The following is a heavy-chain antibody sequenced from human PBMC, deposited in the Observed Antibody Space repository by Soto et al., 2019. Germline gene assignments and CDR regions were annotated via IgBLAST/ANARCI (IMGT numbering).Heavy chain of an antibody. CDR1: GGSISSGRYS. CDR3: ARTTAI. V-gene: IGHV4-31*03. D-gene: IGHD1-1*01. Sequence: QVHLQESGPGLVKPSQTLSLTCTVSGGSISSGRYSWNWIRQHPGKGLEWIGYIFSSGDTYYNPSLRSRVSMSVDTSNNQFSMRLESVTAADTARYYCARTTAIWGKGTVVTVSS. J-gene: IGHJ3*02. CDR2: IFSSGDT.